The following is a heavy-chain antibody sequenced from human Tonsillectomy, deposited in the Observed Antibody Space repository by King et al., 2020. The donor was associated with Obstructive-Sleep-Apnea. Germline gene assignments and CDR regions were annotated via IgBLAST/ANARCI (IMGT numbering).Heavy chain of an antibody. Sequence: HVQLVESGAEVKKPGASVKVSCKASGYTFTSYDINWVRQATGQGLEWMGWMNPNSGNTGYAQKFPGRVTMTRNTSISTAYMELRSLRSEDTAVYYCARVYSYYYGSGSYYYYYGMDVWGQGTTVTVSS. V-gene: IGHV1-8*01. CDR2: MNPNSGNT. CDR3: ARVYSYYYGSGSYYYYYGMDV. D-gene: IGHD3-10*01. J-gene: IGHJ6*02. CDR1: GYTFTSYD.